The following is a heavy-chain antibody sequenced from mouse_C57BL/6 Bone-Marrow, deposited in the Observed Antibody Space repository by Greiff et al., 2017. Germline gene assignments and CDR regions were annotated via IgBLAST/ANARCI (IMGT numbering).Heavy chain of an antibody. D-gene: IGHD1-1*01. CDR3: ARGITTVDYFDY. J-gene: IGHJ2*01. CDR1: GYTFTDYY. CDR2: INPNNGGT. Sequence: VQLKQSGPELVKPGASVKISCKASGYTFTDYYMNWVKQSHGKSLEWIGDINPNNGGTSYNQKFKGKATLTVDKSSSTAYMELRSLTSEDSAVYYCARGITTVDYFDYWGQGTTLTVSS. V-gene: IGHV1-26*01.